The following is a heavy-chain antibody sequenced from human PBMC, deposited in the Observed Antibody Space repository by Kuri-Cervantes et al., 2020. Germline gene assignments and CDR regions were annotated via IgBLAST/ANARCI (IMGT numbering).Heavy chain of an antibody. J-gene: IGHJ3*02. V-gene: IGHV1-69*10. CDR3: AREEYPSFEGVFDI. D-gene: IGHD3-16*01. CDR2: INPNSGGP. Sequence: SVKVSCKASGGTFSSYAISWVRQAPGQGLEWMGWINPNSGGPNYAQKFQGRVTLTRDTSATTAYMEVSSLRSEDTAVYYCAREEYPSFEGVFDIWGQGTLVTVSS. CDR1: GGTFSSYA.